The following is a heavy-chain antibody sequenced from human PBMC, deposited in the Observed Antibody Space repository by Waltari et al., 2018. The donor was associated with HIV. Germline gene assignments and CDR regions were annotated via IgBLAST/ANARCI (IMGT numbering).Heavy chain of an antibody. CDR1: GGSISSYY. J-gene: IGHJ4*02. CDR2: IYYSGSI. Sequence: QVQLQESGPGLVKPSETLSLTCIVSGGSISSYYWSWIRQPPGKGLEWIAYIYYSGSINYNPSFNSRVTVSVDTSKNQFSLKLTSVTAADSAVYYCARGPWTPRDNSCSFDSWGQGTLVTVSS. CDR3: ARGPWTPRDNSCSFDS. V-gene: IGHV4-59*01. D-gene: IGHD1-20*01.